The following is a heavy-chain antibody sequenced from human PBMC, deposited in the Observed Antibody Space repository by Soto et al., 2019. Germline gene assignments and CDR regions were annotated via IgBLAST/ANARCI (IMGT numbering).Heavy chain of an antibody. J-gene: IGHJ4*02. CDR3: AREGYSSSWYYFDY. D-gene: IGHD6-13*01. CDR1: GFTVSSNY. Sequence: GGSLRLSCAASGFTVSSNYMSWVRQAPGKGLEWVSVIYSGGSTYYADSVKGRFTISRHNSKNTLYLQMNSLRAEDTAVYYCAREGYSSSWYYFDYWGQGTLVTVS. CDR2: IYSGGST. V-gene: IGHV3-53*04.